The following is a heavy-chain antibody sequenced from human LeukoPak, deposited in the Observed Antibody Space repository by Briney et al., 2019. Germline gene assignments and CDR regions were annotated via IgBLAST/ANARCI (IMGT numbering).Heavy chain of an antibody. D-gene: IGHD5-24*01. Sequence: TSETLSLTCTVSGGSISSSSYYWGWIRQPPGKGLEWIGSIYYSGSTYYNPSLKSRVTISVDTSKNQFSLKLSSVTAADTAVYYCARRGGRWLQSSYYFDYWGQGTLVTVSS. J-gene: IGHJ4*02. CDR1: GGSISSSSYY. CDR2: IYYSGST. CDR3: ARRGGRWLQSSYYFDY. V-gene: IGHV4-39*01.